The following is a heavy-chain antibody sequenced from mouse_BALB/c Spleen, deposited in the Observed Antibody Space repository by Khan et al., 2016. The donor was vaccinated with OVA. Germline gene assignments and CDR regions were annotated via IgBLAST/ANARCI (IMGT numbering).Heavy chain of an antibody. CDR2: IRYSDST. Sequence: EVKLLEAGPGLVKPSHSLSLTCTFTGYSITRFYAWNFIRQFPANMLQWLDYIRYSDSTNYNPSLKSRLSITRDTSTNHFFLPLTSLTTEDTAAYNGARRYYEGHWYFDVWGAGTTVTGSS. CDR1: GYSITRFYA. V-gene: IGHV3-2*02. D-gene: IGHD1-1*01. J-gene: IGHJ1*01. CDR3: ARRYYEGHWYFDV.